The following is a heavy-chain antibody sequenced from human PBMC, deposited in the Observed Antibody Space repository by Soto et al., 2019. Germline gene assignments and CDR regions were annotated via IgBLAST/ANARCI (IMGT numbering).Heavy chain of an antibody. V-gene: IGHV3-23*01. CDR1: AFTFRNYA. Sequence: GGSLRLSCAASAFTFRNYAMSGVRQAPGKGLEWVSAIGDSGATTYYADSVKGRFTISRDNSKNALYLQMNNLRAEDTAFYYCAKDRSSTSCYGFDYWGPGALVTVSS. D-gene: IGHD2-2*01. CDR3: AKDRSSTSCYGFDY. CDR2: IGDSGATT. J-gene: IGHJ4*02.